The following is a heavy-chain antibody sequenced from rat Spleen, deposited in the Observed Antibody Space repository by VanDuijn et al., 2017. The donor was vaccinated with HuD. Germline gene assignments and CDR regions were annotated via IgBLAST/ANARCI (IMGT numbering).Heavy chain of an antibody. D-gene: IGHD1-3*01. CDR2: ITYSGST. V-gene: IGHV3-1*01. CDR3: AKTTVAYYYVMDA. Sequence: EVQLQESGPGLVKPSQSLSLTCSVTDYSITSNYWGWIRKFPGNKMEWIGHITYSGSTTYNPSLKSRISITRDTSKNQFFLQVNSVTTEDTATYYCAKTTVAYYYVMDAWGQGVMVTVSS. CDR1: DYSITSNY. J-gene: IGHJ4*01.